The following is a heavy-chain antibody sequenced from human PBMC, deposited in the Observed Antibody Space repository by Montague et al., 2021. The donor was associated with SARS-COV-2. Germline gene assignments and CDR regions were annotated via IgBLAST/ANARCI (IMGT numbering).Heavy chain of an antibody. CDR2: IGGSGAHT. CDR3: AKSLDTSGYSFERGADH. CDR1: GFTFNTYA. J-gene: IGHJ4*02. V-gene: IGHV3-23*01. D-gene: IGHD5-12*01. Sequence: SLRLSCAASGFTFNTYAMTWVRQAPGKGLEWVSGIGGSGAHTYYADSVKGRFTISRDNSKNTLSLQMNSLRVEDTAMYYCAKSLDTSGYSFERGADHWGQGTLVTVSS.